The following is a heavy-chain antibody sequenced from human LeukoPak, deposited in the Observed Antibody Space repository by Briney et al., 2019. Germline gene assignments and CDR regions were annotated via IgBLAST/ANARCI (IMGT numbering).Heavy chain of an antibody. CDR1: GFTFSSYA. CDR3: ARDQARLGYCSGGSCYSFDY. Sequence: GGSLRLSCAASGFTFSSYAMHRVRQAPGKGLEWVAVISYDGSNKYYADSVKGRFTISRDNSKNTLYLQMNSLRAEDTAVYYCARDQARLGYCSGGSCYSFDYWGQGTLVTVSS. V-gene: IGHV3-30-3*01. CDR2: ISYDGSNK. J-gene: IGHJ4*02. D-gene: IGHD2-15*01.